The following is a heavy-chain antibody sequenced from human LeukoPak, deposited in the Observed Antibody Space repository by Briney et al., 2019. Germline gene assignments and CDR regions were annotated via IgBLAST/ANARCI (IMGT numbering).Heavy chain of an antibody. CDR2: INPNSGGT. Sequence: ASVKVSCKASGYTFTGYYMHWVRQAPGQGLEWMGRINPNSGGTNYAQKFQGRVTMTRVTSISTAYMELSRLRSDDTAVYYCARDLDSSSWTDYWGQGTLVTVSS. V-gene: IGHV1-2*06. CDR1: GYTFTGYY. CDR3: ARDLDSSSWTDY. D-gene: IGHD6-13*01. J-gene: IGHJ4*02.